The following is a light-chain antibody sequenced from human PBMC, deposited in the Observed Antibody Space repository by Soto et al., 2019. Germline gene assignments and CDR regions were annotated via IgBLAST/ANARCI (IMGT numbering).Light chain of an antibody. CDR3: QQFNGVFT. V-gene: IGKV1-13*02. J-gene: IGKJ3*01. CDR1: QGISSA. CDR2: DAS. Sequence: AIQLTQSPSSLSASVGDRVTITCRASQGISSALAWYQQKPGKAPKLLIYDASSLESGVPSRFSGSGSGTDFYLTISSLPPEDFATYYCQQFNGVFTFGRGTKVDIK.